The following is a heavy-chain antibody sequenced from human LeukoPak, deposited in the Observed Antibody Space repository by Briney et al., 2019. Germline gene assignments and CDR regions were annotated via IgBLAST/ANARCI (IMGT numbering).Heavy chain of an antibody. V-gene: IGHV4-34*01. CDR3: ARGDGSRYQDY. CDR2: INHSGST. CDR1: GGSFSGYY. Sequence: PSETLSLTCAVYGGSFSGYYWSWIRQPPGKGLEWIGEINHSGSTNYNPSLKSRVTISVDTSKNQFSLKLSSVTAADTAVYYCARGDGSRYQDYWGQGTLVTVSS. D-gene: IGHD2-15*01. J-gene: IGHJ4*02.